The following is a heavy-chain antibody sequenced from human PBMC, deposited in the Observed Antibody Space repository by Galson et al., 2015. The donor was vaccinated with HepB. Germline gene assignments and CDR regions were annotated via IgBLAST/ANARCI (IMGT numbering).Heavy chain of an antibody. CDR3: TRDSGSGWYEHY. CDR2: INTQTQIP. Sequence: SVKVSCKASGYAFTYYAIHWVRQAPGQGLEWMGWINTQTQIPRFAQGFTGRFVFSLDTSVSTAYLHISGLKADDTAVYYCTRDSGSGWYEHYWGQGTLVTVSS. J-gene: IGHJ4*02. D-gene: IGHD6-13*01. V-gene: IGHV7-4-1*02. CDR1: GYAFTYYA.